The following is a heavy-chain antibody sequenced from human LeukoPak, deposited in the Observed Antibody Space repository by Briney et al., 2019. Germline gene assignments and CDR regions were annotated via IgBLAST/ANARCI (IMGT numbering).Heavy chain of an antibody. J-gene: IGHJ4*02. CDR3: ARWRWQQSEFDL. D-gene: IGHD5-24*01. CDR2: KRQVGGER. Sequence: PPWSLRLSCAGSGVTVRWYGMSWGGRASGYGEEWVVNKRQVGGERCYVDSVKGRFTISSDNANNLLYLQMNSLRGEDTAVYYCARWRWQQSEFDLWGQGALVTVSS. CDR1: GVTVRWYG. V-gene: IGHV3-7*01.